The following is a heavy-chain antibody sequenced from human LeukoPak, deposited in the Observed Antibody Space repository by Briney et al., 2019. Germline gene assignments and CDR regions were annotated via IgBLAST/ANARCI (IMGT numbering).Heavy chain of an antibody. J-gene: IGHJ4*02. V-gene: IGHV4-39*01. CDR3: ARHRRYSGYDFDY. CDR2: NYYSGST. D-gene: IGHD5-12*01. Sequence: SETLSLTCTVSGGSISSSSYYWGWIRQPPGKGLESIGSNYYSGSTYYNPSLKSRVTISVDTSKNQFSLKLSSVTAADTAVYYCARHRRYSGYDFDYWGQGTLVTVSS. CDR1: GGSISSSSYY.